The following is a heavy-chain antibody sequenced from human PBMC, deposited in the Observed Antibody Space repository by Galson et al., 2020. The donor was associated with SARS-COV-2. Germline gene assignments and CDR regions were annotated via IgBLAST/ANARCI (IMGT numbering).Heavy chain of an antibody. Sequence: SETLSLTCTVSGGSISSSSYYWGWIRQPPGKGLEWIGSIYYSGSTYYNPSLKSRVTISVDTSKNQFSLKLSSVTAADTAVYYCARSGETYYYDSSGYYGVFAFDIWGQGTMVTVSS. CDR1: GGSISSSSYY. D-gene: IGHD3-22*01. V-gene: IGHV4-39*01. CDR2: IYYSGST. CDR3: ARSGETYYYDSSGYYGVFAFDI. J-gene: IGHJ3*02.